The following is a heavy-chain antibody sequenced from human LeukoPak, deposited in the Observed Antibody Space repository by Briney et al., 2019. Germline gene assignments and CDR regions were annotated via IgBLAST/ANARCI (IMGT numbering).Heavy chain of an antibody. CDR1: GFTFSSYG. Sequence: GGSLRLSCAASGFTFSSYGMLWVRQAPGKGLEWVAVIWYDGSNKYYADSVKGRFTISRDNSKNTLYLQMNSLRAEDTAVYYCAKCGGDCYYYYYYMDVWGKGTTVTVSS. CDR3: AKCGGDCYYYYYYMDV. J-gene: IGHJ6*03. D-gene: IGHD2-21*02. V-gene: IGHV3-33*06. CDR2: IWYDGSNK.